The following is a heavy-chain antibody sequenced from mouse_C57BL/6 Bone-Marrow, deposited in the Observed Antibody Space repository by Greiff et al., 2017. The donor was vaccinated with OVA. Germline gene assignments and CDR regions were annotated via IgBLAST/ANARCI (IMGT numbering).Heavy chain of an antibody. J-gene: IGHJ4*01. CDR1: GYTFTDYN. Sequence: VQLQQSGPELVKPGASVKMSCKASGYTFTDYNMHWVKQSPGKSLEWIGYINPNNGGTSYNQKFKGKATLTVNKSSSTAYMELRSLTSEDSAVYYCARVSTTVVASPYAMDYWGQGTSVTVSS. V-gene: IGHV1-22*01. CDR3: ARVSTTVVASPYAMDY. CDR2: INPNNGGT. D-gene: IGHD1-1*01.